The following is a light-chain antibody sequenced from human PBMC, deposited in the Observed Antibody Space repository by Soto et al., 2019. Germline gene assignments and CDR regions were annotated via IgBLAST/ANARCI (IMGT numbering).Light chain of an antibody. J-gene: IGKJ4*01. Sequence: EIVLTQSPATLSLSPGERATLSCRASQSVSSYLAWYQQKPGQAPRLLIYDASNRATGIPARFSGSGPGTDFTLTISSLEPEDFAGYYCQQRSNWPPVFGGGTKVEIK. V-gene: IGKV3-11*01. CDR3: QQRSNWPPV. CDR2: DAS. CDR1: QSVSSY.